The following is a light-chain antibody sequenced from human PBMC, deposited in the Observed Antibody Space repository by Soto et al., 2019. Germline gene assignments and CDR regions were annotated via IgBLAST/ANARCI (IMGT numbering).Light chain of an antibody. CDR2: LEGSGSY. J-gene: IGLJ3*02. V-gene: IGLV4-60*02. CDR3: ETWDSNKWV. Sequence: QSVLTQSSSASASLGSSVKLTCTLSSGHSIYTIAWHQQLPGKAPRYLMNLEGSGSYNKGSGVPDRFSGSSSGADRYLTISNLQFEDEADYYCETWDSNKWVFGGGTKLTVL. CDR1: SGHSIYT.